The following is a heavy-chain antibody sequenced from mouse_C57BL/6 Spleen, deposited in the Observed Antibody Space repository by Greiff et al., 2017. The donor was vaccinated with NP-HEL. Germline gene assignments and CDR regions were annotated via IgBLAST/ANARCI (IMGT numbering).Heavy chain of an antibody. J-gene: IGHJ4*01. D-gene: IGHD3-2*02. CDR1: GYTFTDYY. CDR3: ARGASSGYAMDY. Sequence: VQLQQSGPELVKPGASVKISCKASGYTFTDYYMNWVKQSHGKSLEWIGDINPNNGGTSYNQKFKGKATLTVDKSSSTAYMELRSLTSEDSAVYYCARGASSGYAMDYWGQGTSVTVSS. CDR2: INPNNGGT. V-gene: IGHV1-26*01.